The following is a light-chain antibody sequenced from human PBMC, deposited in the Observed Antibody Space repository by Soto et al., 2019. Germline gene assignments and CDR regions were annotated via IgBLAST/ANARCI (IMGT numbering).Light chain of an antibody. V-gene: IGKV1-6*01. CDR2: AAS. CDR1: QDIRNT. J-gene: IGKJ1*01. CDR3: LQYYNFSWT. Sequence: AIQMTQSPSSLSASVGDRVAISCRASQDIRNTLAWYQQKPGEAPKLLISAASNLQSGVPSRFSGSGSVTDFTLAITGLQPEDFATYYCLQYYNFSWTFGQGTKVDIK.